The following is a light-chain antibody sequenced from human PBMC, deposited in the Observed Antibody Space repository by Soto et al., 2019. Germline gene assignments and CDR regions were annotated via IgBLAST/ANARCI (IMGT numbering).Light chain of an antibody. V-gene: IGKV1D-12*01. CDR2: AAS. CDR1: QDISSW. CDR3: QQASSFPPG. J-gene: IGKJ3*01. Sequence: DLQMTQSPSSVSAFVGDRVTITCRASQDISSWLAWYQQKPGKAPKLLIYAASTLQSGVPSRFSGSGSGTDFNLTISSLQPEDFATYYCQQASSFPPGFGPGTKVDIK.